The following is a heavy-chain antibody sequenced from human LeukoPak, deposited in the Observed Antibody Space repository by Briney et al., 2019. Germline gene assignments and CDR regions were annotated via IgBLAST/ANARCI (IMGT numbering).Heavy chain of an antibody. V-gene: IGHV3-23*01. CDR2: TTGSGATT. CDR3: ARSWYFDL. CDR1: GFTFSSYV. J-gene: IGHJ2*01. Sequence: GGSPRLSCAASGFTFSSYVMTWVRQAPGKGLEWVTTTTGSGATTDYADSVKGRFTISRDNSKNTLSLQMNSLRAEDTAVYYCARSWYFDLWGRGTLVTVSS.